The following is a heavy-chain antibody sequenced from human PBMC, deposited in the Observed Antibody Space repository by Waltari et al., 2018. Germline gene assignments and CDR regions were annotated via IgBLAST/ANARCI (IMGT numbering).Heavy chain of an antibody. J-gene: IGHJ6*02. CDR1: GGTFSSYA. CDR2: IIPIFGTA. D-gene: IGHD6-13*01. CDR3: ARADTAAAGTNYYYYGMDV. Sequence: QVQLVQSGAEVKKPGSSVKVSCKASGGTFSSYAISWVRQAPGQGLDWMGGIIPIFGTANYAQKFQGRVTITADESTSTAYMELSSLRSEDTAVYYCARADTAAAGTNYYYYGMDVWGQGTTVTVSS. V-gene: IGHV1-69*01.